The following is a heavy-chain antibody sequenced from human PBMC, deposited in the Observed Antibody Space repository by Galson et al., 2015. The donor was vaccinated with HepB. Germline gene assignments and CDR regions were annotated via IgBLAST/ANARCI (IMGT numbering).Heavy chain of an antibody. J-gene: IGHJ4*02. Sequence: SLRLSCAASGFTFSNFWMSWVRQAPGKGLEWIGNIKPDGTEKYYADSMKGRFTIHRDNARNSVYLQIYNVRADDTAVYYCTSTSMASPGHHWGQGTLVTVSS. CDR1: GFTFSNFW. CDR3: TSTSMASPGHH. D-gene: IGHD6-13*01. CDR2: IKPDGTEK. V-gene: IGHV3-7*03.